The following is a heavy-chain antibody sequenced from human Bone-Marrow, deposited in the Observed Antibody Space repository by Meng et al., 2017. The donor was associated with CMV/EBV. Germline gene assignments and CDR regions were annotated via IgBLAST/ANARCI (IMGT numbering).Heavy chain of an antibody. CDR2: IYSYGST. Sequence: SLRVPCAAVGFTVRITYMSWVRQAPGKGLEWVSNIYSYGSTYYADSVKGRFTISRANSKNTLYLQMNSLRAEDTAVYYCARGWPFGYWGQGTLVTVSS. D-gene: IGHD5-24*01. V-gene: IGHV3-53*01. CDR3: ARGWPFGY. CDR1: GFTVRITY. J-gene: IGHJ4*02.